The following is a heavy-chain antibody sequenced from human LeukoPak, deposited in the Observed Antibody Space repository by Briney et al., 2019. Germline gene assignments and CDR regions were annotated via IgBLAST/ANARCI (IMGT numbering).Heavy chain of an antibody. D-gene: IGHD3-9*01. CDR2: IYYSGST. CDR3: ARDRGRYFDWLGSHDAFDI. J-gene: IGHJ3*02. V-gene: IGHV4-39*07. CDR1: GGSISSSSYY. Sequence: SETLSLTCTVSGGSISSSSYYWGWIRQPPGKGLEWIGSIYYSGSTYYNPSLKSRVTISVDTSKNQFSLKLSSVTAADTAVYYCARDRGRYFDWLGSHDAFDIWGQGTMVTASS.